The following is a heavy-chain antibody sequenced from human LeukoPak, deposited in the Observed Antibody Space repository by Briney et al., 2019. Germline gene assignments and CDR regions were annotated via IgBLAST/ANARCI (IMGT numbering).Heavy chain of an antibody. CDR2: MAFDGTDI. J-gene: IGHJ4*02. V-gene: IGHV3-30-3*01. CDR1: GFTFSTTA. CDR3: VRDARGSLDY. Sequence: SGGSLRLSCAASGFTFSTTAMHWVHQAPGKGLESVAIMAFDGTDINYIDSVKGRFTISRDNSKNTLYLEMDSLRTEDTAVYYCVRDARGSLDYWGQGTLVTVSS.